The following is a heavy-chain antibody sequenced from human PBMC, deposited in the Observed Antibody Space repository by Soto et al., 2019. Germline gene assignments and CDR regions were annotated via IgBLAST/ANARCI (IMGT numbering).Heavy chain of an antibody. D-gene: IGHD5-12*01. V-gene: IGHV5-51*01. CDR3: ARRAGVAIANDY. CDR1: GYTFRNYW. Sequence: RPSLKLSFKGSGYTFRNYWIGWVRQMPGGGLEWIGNIWPGDSDTSYSPSFQGHVTISADKSISTAYLQWSSLEASDTAIYYCARRAGVAIANDYWGQGTQVTVPS. CDR2: IWPGDSDT. J-gene: IGHJ4*02.